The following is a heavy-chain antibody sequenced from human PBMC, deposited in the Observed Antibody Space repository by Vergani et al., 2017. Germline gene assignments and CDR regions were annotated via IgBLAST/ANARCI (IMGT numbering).Heavy chain of an antibody. V-gene: IGHV5-51*01. CDR3: ARLVGVRLELSNWFDP. J-gene: IGHJ5*02. CDR2: IYPGDSDT. CDR1: GYSFTSYW. Sequence: EVQLVQSGAEVKKPGESLKISCKGSGYSFTSYWIGWVRQMPGKGLEWMGIIYPGDSDTRYSPSFQGQVTISADKSISTAYLQWSSLKASDTAMYYCARLVGVRLELSNWFDPWGQGTLVTVSS. D-gene: IGHD1-7*01.